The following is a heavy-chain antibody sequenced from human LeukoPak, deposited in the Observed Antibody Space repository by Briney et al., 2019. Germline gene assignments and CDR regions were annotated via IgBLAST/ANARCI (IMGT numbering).Heavy chain of an antibody. CDR1: GFTFNEHG. CDR2: IWYDGGNK. V-gene: IGHV3-33*01. J-gene: IGHJ4*02. Sequence: PGGSLRLSCAASGFTFNEHGMHWVRQAPGKGLEWVALIWYDGGNKYYANSLKGRFTISRDNSNNTLYLQMNSLRAEDTAVYYCARGIYTGSGTYYADYWGQEILVTVSS. CDR3: ARGIYTGSGTYYADY. D-gene: IGHD3-10*01.